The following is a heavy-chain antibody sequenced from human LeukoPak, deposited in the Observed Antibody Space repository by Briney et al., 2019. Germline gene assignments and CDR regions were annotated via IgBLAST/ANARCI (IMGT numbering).Heavy chain of an antibody. V-gene: IGHV3-23*01. Sequence: GGSLRLSCAASGFTFNNYAMSWVRQAPGKGLEWVSVISGSGGTIYYADSVKGRFTISRDNAKNSLYLQMNSLRAEDTAMYYCARDGWFGDYNWFDPWGQGTLVTVSS. CDR1: GFTFNNYA. D-gene: IGHD3-10*01. CDR2: ISGSGGTI. J-gene: IGHJ5*02. CDR3: ARDGWFGDYNWFDP.